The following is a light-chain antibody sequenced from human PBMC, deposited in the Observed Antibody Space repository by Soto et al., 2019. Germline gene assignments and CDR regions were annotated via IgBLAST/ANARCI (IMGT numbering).Light chain of an antibody. CDR3: SSYTTSNTRQIV. J-gene: IGLJ1*01. CDR2: DVT. V-gene: IGLV2-14*03. Sequence: QSVLTQPASVSGSPGQSITISCTGTSSGVGGYNYVSWYQHHPGKAPKLIIYDVTNRPSGVSNPFSGSKSGNTASLTISGLQPEDEAVYYCSSYTTSNTRQIVFGTGTNVTVL. CDR1: SSGVGGYNY.